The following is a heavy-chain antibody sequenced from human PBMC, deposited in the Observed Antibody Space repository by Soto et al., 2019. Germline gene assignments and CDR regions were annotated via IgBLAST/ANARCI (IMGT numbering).Heavy chain of an antibody. Sequence: PGGSLRLSCAASGFTFSKNYMTWGRQGPGKGLEWVSSISGSGSTIYYAASVKGRFTVSRDNANNSLHLQMNTLRAEDTALYFCARQTGGRHDAFDVWGLGTMVTVS. V-gene: IGHV3-11*01. J-gene: IGHJ3*01. CDR2: ISGSGSTI. CDR1: GFTFSKNY. CDR3: ARQTGGRHDAFDV.